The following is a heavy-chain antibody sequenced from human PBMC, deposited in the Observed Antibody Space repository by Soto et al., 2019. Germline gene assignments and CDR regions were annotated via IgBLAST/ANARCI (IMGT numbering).Heavy chain of an antibody. V-gene: IGHV3-66*01. J-gene: IGHJ4*02. CDR2: IHTGGST. Sequence: EVHLVESGGGLVHPGGSLRLSCAASGFTVTNNYMSWVRQAPGKGLEGVSVIHTGGSTYYADSVKGRFTISRDNSKNTLYLQMNSLRAEDTAVYYCARDNRVDTAMGIDYWGQGTLVTVSS. D-gene: IGHD5-18*01. CDR3: ARDNRVDTAMGIDY. CDR1: GFTVTNNY.